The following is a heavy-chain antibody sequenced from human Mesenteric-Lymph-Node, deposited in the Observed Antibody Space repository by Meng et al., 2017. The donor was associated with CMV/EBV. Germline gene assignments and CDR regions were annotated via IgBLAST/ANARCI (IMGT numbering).Heavy chain of an antibody. J-gene: IGHJ5*02. CDR1: GFTFSSYS. D-gene: IGHD6-13*01. Sequence: EVQLVESGXXLXKPGGXXRXXXXXSGFTFSSYSMNWVRQAPGKGLEWVSSISSSSSYIYYADSVKGRFTISRDNAKNSLYLQMNSLRAEDTAVYYCARVSLAAAGTFWFDPWGQGTLVNVSS. V-gene: IGHV3-21*01. CDR3: ARVSLAAAGTFWFDP. CDR2: ISSSSSYI.